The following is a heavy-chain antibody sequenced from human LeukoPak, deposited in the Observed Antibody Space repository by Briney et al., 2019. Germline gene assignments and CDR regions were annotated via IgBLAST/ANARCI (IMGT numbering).Heavy chain of an antibody. V-gene: IGHV3-11*04. CDR1: GFTFSDYY. J-gene: IGHJ5*02. Sequence: NPGGSLRLSCAASGFTFSDYYMSWIRQAPGKGLEWVSYISSSGTTIYYADSVKGRFTISRDNAKNSLYLQMNSLRAEDTAVYYCARGYCSGGTCYSWTFDPWGQGTLVTVSS. CDR3: ARGYCSGGTCYSWTFDP. D-gene: IGHD2-15*01. CDR2: ISSSGTTI.